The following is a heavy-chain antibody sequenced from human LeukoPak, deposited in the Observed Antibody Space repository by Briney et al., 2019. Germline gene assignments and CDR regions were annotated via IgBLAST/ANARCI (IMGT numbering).Heavy chain of an antibody. V-gene: IGHV4-38-2*02. CDR1: GYSIRTDYY. Sequence: SETLSLTCTVSGYSIRTDYYWGWIRQPPGKGPEWIGTIYKSGNTYYNPSLRSRVTISVDTSKNQFSLKLSSVTAADTAVYYCARLGYQGIWGQGTLVTVSS. CDR3: ARLGYQGI. CDR2: IYKSGNT. D-gene: IGHD5-18*01. J-gene: IGHJ4*02.